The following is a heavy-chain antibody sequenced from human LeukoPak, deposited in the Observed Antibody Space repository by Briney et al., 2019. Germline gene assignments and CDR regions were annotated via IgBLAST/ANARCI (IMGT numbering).Heavy chain of an antibody. CDR3: ARDKSGSGYYPVWYFDY. CDR1: GYTFTSYH. D-gene: IGHD3-22*01. Sequence: ASVKVSCKSSGYTFTSYHMHWVRQAPGQGREWMGIINPSGGSTSYAQKFQGRVTMTRDTSTSTVYMELSSLRSEDTDVYYCARDKSGSGYYPVWYFDYWGQGTLVTVSS. CDR2: INPSGGST. J-gene: IGHJ4*02. V-gene: IGHV1-46*01.